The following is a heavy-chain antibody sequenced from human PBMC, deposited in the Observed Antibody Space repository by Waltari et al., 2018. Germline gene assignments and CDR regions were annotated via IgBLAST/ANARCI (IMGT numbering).Heavy chain of an antibody. CDR2: ISPHSAGT. Sequence: QVHLVQSGAEVKNPGASVKVSCKASGYPFTGYYMHWVRQAPGQGLEWMGWISPHSAGTNCAQKFQGRVTMTRDTSISTAYMELTRLRSDDTAVYYCARGSSGRGNWFDPWGQGTLVTVSS. J-gene: IGHJ5*02. CDR3: ARGSSGRGNWFDP. D-gene: IGHD6-19*01. CDR1: GYPFTGYY. V-gene: IGHV1-2*02.